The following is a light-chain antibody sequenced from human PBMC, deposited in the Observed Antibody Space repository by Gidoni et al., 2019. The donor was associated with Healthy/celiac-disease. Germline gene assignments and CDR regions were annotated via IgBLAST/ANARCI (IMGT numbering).Light chain of an antibody. CDR3: LQYLHAPRT. J-gene: IGKJ1*01. Sequence: DVVMTQSPDSLTVSRGERATINCKSSQSVLYSTNNKNYLAWYQHQPGQPPKLLIFWASSRDSGVPDRFSGSGSGTDFTLTINSLQAEDVAIYYCLQYLHAPRTFGQGTMVEI. V-gene: IGKV4-1*01. CDR2: WAS. CDR1: QSVLYSTNNKNY.